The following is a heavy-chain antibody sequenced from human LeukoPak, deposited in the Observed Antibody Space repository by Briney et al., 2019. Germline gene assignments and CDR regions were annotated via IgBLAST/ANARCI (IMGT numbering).Heavy chain of an antibody. Sequence: GGSLRLSCAASGFTFSTYWMTWVRQAPGKGLEWVSYISSSGSTIYYADSVKGRFTISRDNAKNSLYLQMNSLRAEDTAVYYCAELGITMIGGVWGKGTTVTISS. J-gene: IGHJ6*04. CDR2: ISSSGSTI. D-gene: IGHD3-10*02. V-gene: IGHV3-48*04. CDR3: AELGITMIGGV. CDR1: GFTFSTYW.